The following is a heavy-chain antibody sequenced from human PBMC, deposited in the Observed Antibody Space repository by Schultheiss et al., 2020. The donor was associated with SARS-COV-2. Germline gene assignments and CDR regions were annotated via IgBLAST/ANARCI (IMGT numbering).Heavy chain of an antibody. CDR1: GGSFSGYY. D-gene: IGHD2-2*01. CDR3: ARVNQKVVPAARRAYNWFDP. V-gene: IGHV4-34*01. J-gene: IGHJ5*02. CDR2: INHSGST. Sequence: SETLSLTCAVYGGSFSGYYWSWIRQPPGKGLEWIGEINHSGSTNYNPSLKSRVTISVDTSKNQFSLKLSSVTAADTAVYYCARVNQKVVPAARRAYNWFDPWGQGTLVTVSS.